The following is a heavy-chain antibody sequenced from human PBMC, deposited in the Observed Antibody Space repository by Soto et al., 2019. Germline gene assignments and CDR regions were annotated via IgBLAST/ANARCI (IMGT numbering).Heavy chain of an antibody. D-gene: IGHD2-8*01. CDR2: IHSAGDT. Sequence: QIRLQESGPGLVKPSQTLSLTCSVSGGSITSGDYYWSWIRKHPVKGLTWMGYIHSAGDTDYNPSLRSRLTFSVDTSANQFSLRLTSVTAADTAVYFCARDRGPAGVSDLWGQGTLVTVSS. CDR1: GGSITSGDYY. V-gene: IGHV4-31*03. J-gene: IGHJ5*02. CDR3: ARDRGPAGVSDL.